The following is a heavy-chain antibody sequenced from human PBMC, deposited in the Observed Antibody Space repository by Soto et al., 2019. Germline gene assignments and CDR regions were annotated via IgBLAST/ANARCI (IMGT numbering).Heavy chain of an antibody. V-gene: IGHV3-33*01. D-gene: IGHD6-6*01. CDR3: ARGSPQEYSSSERGMDV. CDR1: GFTFSSYG. CDR2: IWYDGSNK. J-gene: IGHJ6*02. Sequence: QVQLVESGGGVVQPGRSLRLSCAASGFTFSSYGMHWVRQAPGKGLEWVAVIWYDGSNKYYADSVKGRFTISRDNSKNTLYRQMNSLRAEDTAVYYCARGSPQEYSSSERGMDVWGQGTTVTVSS.